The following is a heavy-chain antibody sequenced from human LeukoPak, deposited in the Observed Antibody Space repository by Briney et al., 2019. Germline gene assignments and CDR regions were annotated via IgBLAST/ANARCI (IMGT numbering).Heavy chain of an antibody. J-gene: IGHJ4*02. CDR2: ISSDGGNR. CDR3: ARGRAVTGSTVIDY. D-gene: IGHD6-19*01. Sequence: PGGSLRLSCAASGLTFSSYAMHWVRRAPGKALEWVATISSDGGNRYYSDSVKGRFTISRDNSKNTLYLQMNSLRPEDTAVFHCARGRAVTGSTVIDYWGQGTLVTVSS. V-gene: IGHV3-30-3*01. CDR1: GLTFSSYA.